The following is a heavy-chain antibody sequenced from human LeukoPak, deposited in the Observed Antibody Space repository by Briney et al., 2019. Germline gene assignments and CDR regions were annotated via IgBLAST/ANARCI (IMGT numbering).Heavy chain of an antibody. CDR3: ARETYNNYSGTDV. CDR2: IIPILGIA. V-gene: IGHV1-69*04. Sequence: SVKVSCKASGGTFSSYAISWVRQAPGQGPEWMGRIIPILGIANYAQKFQGRVTITADKSTSTAYMELSSLRSEDTAVYYCARETYNNYSGTDVWGQGTTVTVSS. J-gene: IGHJ6*02. D-gene: IGHD5-24*01. CDR1: GGTFSSYA.